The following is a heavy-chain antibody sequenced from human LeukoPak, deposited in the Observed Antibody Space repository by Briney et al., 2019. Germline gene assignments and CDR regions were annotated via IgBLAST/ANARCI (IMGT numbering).Heavy chain of an antibody. CDR1: GSSIYGDYF. V-gene: IGHV4-38-2*01. Sequence: SETLSLTCGVSGSSIYGDYFWAWIRQPPGKGLEWIGSIHHSGTIYYNPSLRSRVTISVGTSENHFSLNLNSVTAADTALYYCARHSRVIVGAICAYDFWGQGTKVTVSS. D-gene: IGHD1-26*01. J-gene: IGHJ3*01. CDR3: ARHSRVIVGAICAYDF. CDR2: IHHSGTI.